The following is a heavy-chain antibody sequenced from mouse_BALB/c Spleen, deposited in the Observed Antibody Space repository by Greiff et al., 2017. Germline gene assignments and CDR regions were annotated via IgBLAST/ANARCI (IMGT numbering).Heavy chain of an antibody. Sequence: EVQLVESGGGLVKPGGSLKLSCAASGFTFSSYAMSWVRQSPEKRLEWVAEISSGGSYTYYPETVTGRFTISRANAKNTLYLEMSSLRSEDTAMYYCARGEERLHGYFDGGGAGTTVTVSA. V-gene: IGHV5-9-4*01. J-gene: IGHJ1*01. CDR3: ARGEERLHGYFDG. CDR2: ISSGGSYT. CDR1: GFTFSSYA. D-gene: IGHD1-2*01.